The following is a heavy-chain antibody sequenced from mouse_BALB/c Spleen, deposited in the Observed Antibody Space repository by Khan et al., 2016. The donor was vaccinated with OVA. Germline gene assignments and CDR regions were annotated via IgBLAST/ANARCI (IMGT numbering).Heavy chain of an antibody. CDR2: IYPGTGSI. Sequence: VQLQESGAELVRPGASVKLSCKTSGYIFTSYWIHWVKQRSGQGLEWIARIYPGTGSIYYSEKFKGKATLTADKASSTAYMQLSSLKSEDSAVYFCAKTEGGNHYFDYWGQGTTLTVSS. D-gene: IGHD2-1*01. CDR3: AKTEGGNHYFDY. J-gene: IGHJ2*01. CDR1: GYIFTSYW. V-gene: IGHV1S132*01.